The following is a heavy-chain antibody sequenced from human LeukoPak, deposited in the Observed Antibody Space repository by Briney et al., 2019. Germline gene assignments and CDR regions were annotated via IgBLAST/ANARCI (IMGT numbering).Heavy chain of an antibody. V-gene: IGHV1-69*04. CDR3: ARFYVATGDFDY. CDR1: GGTFSSYD. J-gene: IGHJ4*02. Sequence: SVKVSCKASGGTFSSYDISWVRQAPGQGLEWMGRIIPVLGITNYPQKFHGSVTITADKSTSTAYVELNSLTSKDAAGCVCARFYVATGDFDYWGQGALVSVSS. CDR2: IIPVLGIT. D-gene: IGHD3-10*02.